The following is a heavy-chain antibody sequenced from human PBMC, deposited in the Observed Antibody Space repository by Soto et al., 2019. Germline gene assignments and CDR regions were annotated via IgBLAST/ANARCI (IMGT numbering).Heavy chain of an antibody. Sequence: EVQLVESGGGLVQPGGSLRLSCVASGFTFSSYWMSWVRQSPGKGLEWVANINQDGSGKYHVGSVKGRFTISRDNAKNSLYLQMDSLRDEDTAVYYCARVPLVTSRYYFDFWGQGTLVTVSS. D-gene: IGHD2-2*01. CDR3: ARVPLVTSRYYFDF. J-gene: IGHJ4*02. CDR2: INQDGSGK. CDR1: GFTFSSYW. V-gene: IGHV3-7*01.